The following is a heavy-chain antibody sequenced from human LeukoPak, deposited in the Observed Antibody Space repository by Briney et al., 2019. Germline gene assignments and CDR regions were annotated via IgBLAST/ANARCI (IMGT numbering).Heavy chain of an antibody. CDR2: IYSGGST. V-gene: IGHV3-66*01. CDR1: GFTVSSNY. CDR3: ARGTGYAVFDI. J-gene: IGHJ3*02. Sequence: LPGGSLRLSCAASGFTVSSNYMSWVRQAPGKGLEWVSVIYSGGSTFYADSVKGRFTISRDNSKNTLYLQMNSLRAEDTAVYYCARGTGYAVFDIWGQGTMVTVSS. D-gene: IGHD5-12*01.